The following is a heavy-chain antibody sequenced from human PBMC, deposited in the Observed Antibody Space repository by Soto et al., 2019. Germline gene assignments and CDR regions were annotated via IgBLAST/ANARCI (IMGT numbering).Heavy chain of an antibody. V-gene: IGHV4-59*12. Sequence: SETLSLTCTVSGGSITSSYWSWIRRPPGKGLEWIAYIYDTGINGYTPATNYNHSLKSGITISVDTTNNQFSLKLSSVTAADTAVYYCAKGASTMRVVASLQHWGQGTLVTVSS. CDR2: IYDTGINGYTPAT. CDR1: GGSITSSY. J-gene: IGHJ1*01. D-gene: IGHD3-22*01. CDR3: AKGASTMRVVASLQH.